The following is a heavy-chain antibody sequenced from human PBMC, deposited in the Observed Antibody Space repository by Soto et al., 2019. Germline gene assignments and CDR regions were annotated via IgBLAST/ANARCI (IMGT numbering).Heavy chain of an antibody. J-gene: IGHJ4*02. CDR3: ARGESSGWFDY. D-gene: IGHD6-19*01. CDR2: INHSGST. Sequence: LSLTCAVYGGSFSGYYWSWIRQPPGKGLEWIGEINHSGSTNYNPSLKSRVTISVDTSKNQFSLKLSSVTAADTAVYYCARGESSGWFDYWGQGTLVTVSS. V-gene: IGHV4-34*01. CDR1: GGSFSGYY.